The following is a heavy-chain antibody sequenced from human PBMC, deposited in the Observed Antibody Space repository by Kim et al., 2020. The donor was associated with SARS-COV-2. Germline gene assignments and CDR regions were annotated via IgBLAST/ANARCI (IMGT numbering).Heavy chain of an antibody. CDR2: ISYDGSNK. CDR1: GITFSSCA. V-gene: IGHV3-30-3*01. CDR3: ARDSWSRLRGLTYSYYGMDV. Sequence: GGSLRLSCAASGITFSSCAIHWVLQAPGKGLEWVAVISYDGSNKNYADSVKGRITSSRDNSKNTLYLQMNSLRAEDTALYYCARDSWSRLRGLTYSYYGMDVWGQGTTVTVSS. J-gene: IGHJ6*02. D-gene: IGHD3-10*01.